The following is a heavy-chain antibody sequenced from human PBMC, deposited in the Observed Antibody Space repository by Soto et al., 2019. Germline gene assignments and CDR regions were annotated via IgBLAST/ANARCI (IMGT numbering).Heavy chain of an antibody. CDR3: AKVVVPAAMVNYYYGMDV. CDR2: TSYDGNNK. V-gene: IGHV3-30*18. CDR1: GFTFSGYV. Sequence: GGSLRLSCAASGFTFSGYVMHWVRQPPGKGLEWVAVTSYDGNNKYYADSVKGRFTISRDNSKNMLYLQMNSLRAEDMAVYYCAKVVVPAAMVNYYYGMDVWGQGTTVTVSS. D-gene: IGHD2-2*01. J-gene: IGHJ6*02.